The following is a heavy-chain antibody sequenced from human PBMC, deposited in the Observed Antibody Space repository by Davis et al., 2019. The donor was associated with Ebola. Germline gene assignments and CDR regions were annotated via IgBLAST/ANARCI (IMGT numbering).Heavy chain of an antibody. D-gene: IGHD3-22*01. CDR3: TRHSSGYYYDLDY. CDR2: IRSKANSYAT. J-gene: IGHJ4*02. CDR1: GFNFSGSA. Sequence: PGGSLRLSCAASGFNFSGSAMHWVRQASGKGLEWVGRIRSKANSYATTYVASVKGRFTISRDDSKNTAFLQMNSLKTEDTAVYYCTRHSSGYYYDLDYWGQGTLVTVSS. V-gene: IGHV3-73*01.